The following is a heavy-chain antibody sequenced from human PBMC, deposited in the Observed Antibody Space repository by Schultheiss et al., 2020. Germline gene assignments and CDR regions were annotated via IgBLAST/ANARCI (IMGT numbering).Heavy chain of an antibody. J-gene: IGHJ5*02. CDR3: AREAYFYDFWSGHNWFDP. Sequence: SETLSLTCTVSGGSISSSSYYWGWIRQPPGKGLEWIGSIYYSGSTYYNPSLKSRVTISVDTSKNQFSLKLSSVTAADTAVYYCAREAYFYDFWSGHNWFDPWGQGTLVTVSS. V-gene: IGHV4-39*01. D-gene: IGHD3-3*01. CDR2: IYYSGST. CDR1: GGSISSSSYY.